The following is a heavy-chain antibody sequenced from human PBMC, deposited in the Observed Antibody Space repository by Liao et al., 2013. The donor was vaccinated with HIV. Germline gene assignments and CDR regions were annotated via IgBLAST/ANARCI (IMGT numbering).Heavy chain of an antibody. CDR1: GDSISSGDYY. J-gene: IGHJ6*03. CDR3: AKEGRVGTFPHFSHYMDV. CDR2: INHGGNT. Sequence: QVQLQESGPGLVKPSQTLSLTCTVSGDSISSGDYYWTWIRQPPGKGLEWIGEINHGGNTNYSPSLKSRLTVSVDTSKRQISLNLTSVTAADTGTYYCAKEGRVGTFPHFSHYMDVWGNGSAVTVSS. D-gene: IGHD3-16*01. V-gene: IGHV4-30-4*08.